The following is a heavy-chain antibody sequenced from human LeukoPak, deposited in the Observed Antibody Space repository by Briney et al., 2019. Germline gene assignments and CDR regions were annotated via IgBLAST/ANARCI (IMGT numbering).Heavy chain of an antibody. CDR3: AKSKGHSMFRGVIPCDY. J-gene: IGHJ4*02. D-gene: IGHD3-10*01. V-gene: IGHV3-23*01. Sequence: GGSLRLSCAASGFTFSSYAMSWVRQAPGKGLEWVSAISGSGGSTYYADSVKGRFTISRDNAKNSLYLQMNSLRAEDTALYYCAKSKGHSMFRGVIPCDYWGQGTLVTVSS. CDR2: ISGSGGST. CDR1: GFTFSSYA.